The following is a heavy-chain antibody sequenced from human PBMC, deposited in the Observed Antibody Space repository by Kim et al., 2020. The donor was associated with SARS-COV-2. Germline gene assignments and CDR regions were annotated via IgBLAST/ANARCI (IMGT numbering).Heavy chain of an antibody. D-gene: IGHD1-1*01. CDR2: IKSKTDGGTT. J-gene: IGHJ3*02. CDR1: GFTFSNAW. CDR3: TTLQNEYPIDAFDI. V-gene: IGHV3-15*01. Sequence: GGSLRLSCAASGFTFSNAWMSWVRQAPGKGLEWVGRIKSKTDGGTTDYAAPVKGRFTISRDDSKNTLYLQMNSLKTEDTAVYYCTTLQNEYPIDAFDIWGQGTMVTVSS.